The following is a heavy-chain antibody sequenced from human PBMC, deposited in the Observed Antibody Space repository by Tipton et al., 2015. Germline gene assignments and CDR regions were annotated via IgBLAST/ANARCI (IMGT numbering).Heavy chain of an antibody. J-gene: IGHJ4*02. CDR1: AYSISSDYY. Sequence: TLSLTCAVSAYSISSDYYWGWIRQPPGKGLEWIGSISHSGNTYYNPSLKSRVTMTTDTSTSTAYMEMRSLRSDDTAVYYCARTQLQGDYDYWGQGTLVTVSS. D-gene: IGHD4-23*01. CDR2: ISHSGNT. CDR3: ARTQLQGDYDY. V-gene: IGHV4-38-2*01.